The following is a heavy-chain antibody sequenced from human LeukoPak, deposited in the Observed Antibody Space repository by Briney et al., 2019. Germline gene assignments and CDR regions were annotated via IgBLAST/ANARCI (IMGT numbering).Heavy chain of an antibody. D-gene: IGHD6-6*01. CDR3: ARGNIAARRFDY. J-gene: IGHJ4*02. CDR2: IIPIFGTA. V-gene: IGHV1-69*01. Sequence: SVKVSCKASGGTFSSYAISWVRQAPGQGLEWMGGIIPIFGTANYAQKFQGRVTITADESTSTAYMELSSLRSEDTAVYYCARGNIAARRFDYWGQGTLVTVSS. CDR1: GGTFSSYA.